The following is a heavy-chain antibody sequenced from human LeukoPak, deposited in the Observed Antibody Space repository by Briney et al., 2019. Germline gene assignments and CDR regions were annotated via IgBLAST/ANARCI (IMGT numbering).Heavy chain of an antibody. Sequence: GGSLRLSCAASGFTFSSYAMHWVRQAPGKGLEWGAVISSEGSIKYYADSVKGRFTISRDNSKNTLYLQMNSLRAEDTAVYYCARGANHCADYWGQGTLVTVAS. CDR2: ISSEGSIK. V-gene: IGHV3-30-3*01. CDR3: ARGANHCADY. CDR1: GFTFSSYA. J-gene: IGHJ4*02. D-gene: IGHD2-8*01.